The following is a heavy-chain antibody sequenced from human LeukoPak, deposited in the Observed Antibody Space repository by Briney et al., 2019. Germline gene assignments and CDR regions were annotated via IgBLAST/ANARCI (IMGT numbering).Heavy chain of an antibody. V-gene: IGHV4-34*01. CDR2: INHSGST. CDR3: ARGPTGYMDV. CDR1: GGSFSGYY. D-gene: IGHD4-17*01. Sequence: SETLSLICAVYGGSFSGYYWSWIRQPPGKGLEWIGEINHSGSTNYNPSLKSRVIISVDTSKNQFSLKLSSVTAADTAVYYCARGPTGYMDVWGKGTTVTVSS. J-gene: IGHJ6*03.